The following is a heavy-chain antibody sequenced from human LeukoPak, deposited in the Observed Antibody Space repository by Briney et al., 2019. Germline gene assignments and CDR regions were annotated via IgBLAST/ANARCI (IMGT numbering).Heavy chain of an antibody. D-gene: IGHD6-13*01. CDR1: GFTFSSYW. CDR2: IKQDGSEK. CDR3: AKDIDDWQQLAPGAFDI. Sequence: PGGSLRLSCAASGFTFSSYWMSWVRQAPGKGLEWVANIKQDGSEKYYVDSVKGRFTISRDNAKNSLYLQMNSLRAEDTALYYCAKDIDDWQQLAPGAFDIWGQGTMVTVSS. V-gene: IGHV3-7*03. J-gene: IGHJ3*02.